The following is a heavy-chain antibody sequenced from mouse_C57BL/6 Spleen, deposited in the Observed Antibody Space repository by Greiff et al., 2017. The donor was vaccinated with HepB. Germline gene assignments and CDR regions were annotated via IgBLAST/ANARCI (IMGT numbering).Heavy chain of an antibody. V-gene: IGHV1-47*01. CDR2: FHPYNDDT. Sequence: VQLQESGAELVKPGASVKMSCKASGYTFTTYPIEWMKQNHGKSLEWIGNFHPYNDDTKYNEKFKGKATLTVEKSSSTVYLELSRLTSDDSAVYYCARGVYGYDGYFDVWGTGTTVTVSS. CDR1: GYTFTTYP. D-gene: IGHD2-2*01. J-gene: IGHJ1*03. CDR3: ARGVYGYDGYFDV.